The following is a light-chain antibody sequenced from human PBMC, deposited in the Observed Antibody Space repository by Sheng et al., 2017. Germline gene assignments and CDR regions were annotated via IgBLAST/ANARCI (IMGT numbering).Light chain of an antibody. V-gene: IGKV1-5*03. CDR3: QQYHTYPWT. CDR1: QRIDSW. CDR2: KAS. J-gene: IGKJ1*01. Sequence: DIQMTQSPSALSASVGDRVTITCRASQRIDSWLAWFQQKPGKAPTLLIFKASTLQSAVPSRFSGSQSGTDFTLIISSLQPDDFATYYCQQYHTYPWTFGQGTRVEVK.